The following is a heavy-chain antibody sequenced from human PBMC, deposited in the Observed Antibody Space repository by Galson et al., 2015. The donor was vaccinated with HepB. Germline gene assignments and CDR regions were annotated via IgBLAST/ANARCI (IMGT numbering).Heavy chain of an antibody. CDR2: MNPNRGNT. CDR1: GYTFTSYD. D-gene: IGHD2-21*01. Sequence: SVKVSCKASGYTFTSYDINWVRQATGQGLEWMGWMNPNRGNTGYAQKFQGRVTMTRNTSISTAYMGLSSLRSEDTAVYYCARAGGDGLYYFDYWGQGTLVTVSS. V-gene: IGHV1-8*01. CDR3: ARAGGDGLYYFDY. J-gene: IGHJ4*02.